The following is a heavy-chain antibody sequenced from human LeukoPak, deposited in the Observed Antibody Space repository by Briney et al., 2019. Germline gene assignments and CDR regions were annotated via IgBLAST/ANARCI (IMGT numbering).Heavy chain of an antibody. CDR2: IYYSGST. CDR3: ARQGGYYDYVWGSYRHNWFDP. J-gene: IGHJ5*02. V-gene: IGHV4-39*01. CDR1: GGSISSSSYY. Sequence: SSETLSLTCTVSGGSISSSSYYWGWIRQPPGKGLEWIGSIYYSGSTYYNPSLKSRVTISVDTSKNQFSLKLSSATAADTAVYYCARQGGYYDYVWGSYRHNWFDPWGQGTLVTVSS. D-gene: IGHD3-16*02.